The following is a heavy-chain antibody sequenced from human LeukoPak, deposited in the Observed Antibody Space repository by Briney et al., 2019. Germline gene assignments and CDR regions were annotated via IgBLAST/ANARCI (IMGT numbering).Heavy chain of an antibody. CDR1: GFTFSNYA. V-gene: IGHV3-30-3*01. D-gene: IGHD3-3*01. CDR2: ISYDGSNK. Sequence: GGSLRLSCAASGFTFSNYAIHWVRQAPGKGLEGAAVISYDGSNKYYADSVQGRFTISRDNSKNTLYLQLNSLRPEDTGVYYCARDPNDFRETYFDYWGQGTLVIVSS. CDR3: ARDPNDFRETYFDY. J-gene: IGHJ4*02.